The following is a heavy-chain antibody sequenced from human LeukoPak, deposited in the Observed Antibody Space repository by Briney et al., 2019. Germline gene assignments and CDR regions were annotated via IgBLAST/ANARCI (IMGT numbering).Heavy chain of an antibody. CDR3: ARGVGNYRYYFDF. CDR2: IRSDGSDT. CDR1: GFTFSDTW. D-gene: IGHD3-22*01. J-gene: IGHJ4*02. V-gene: IGHV3-74*01. Sequence: GGSLRLSCAASGFTFSDTWMHWVRQAPGEGLVWVSRIRSDGSDTRYAESVKGRFTISRDNGKNSLYLQMNSLRAEDTAVYYCARGVGNYRYYFDFWGQGTLVTVSS.